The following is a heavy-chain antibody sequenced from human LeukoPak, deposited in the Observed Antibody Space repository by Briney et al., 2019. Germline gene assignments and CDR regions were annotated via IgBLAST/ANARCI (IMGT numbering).Heavy chain of an antibody. CDR1: GFTFSSYG. V-gene: IGHV3-30*18. D-gene: IGHD2-2*01. J-gene: IGHJ4*02. Sequence: GGSLRLSCAASGFTFSSYGMHWVRQAPGKGLEWVAVISYDGSNKYYADSVKGRFTISRDNSKNTLYLQMNSLRAEHTAVYYCAKDRTAASNSYYFDYWGQGTLVTVSS. CDR3: AKDRTAASNSYYFDY. CDR2: ISYDGSNK.